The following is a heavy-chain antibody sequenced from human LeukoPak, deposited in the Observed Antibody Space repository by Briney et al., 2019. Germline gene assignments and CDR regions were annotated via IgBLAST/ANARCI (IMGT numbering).Heavy chain of an antibody. CDR3: ARDNKYVLDY. J-gene: IGHJ4*02. D-gene: IGHD3-10*02. CDR2: ISGSGGST. Sequence: PGGSLRLSCAASGFTFSSYAMSWVRQAPGKGLEWVSAISGSGGSTYYADSVKGRFTISRDNAKNSLYLQLNSLRAEDTAVYFCARDNKYVLDYWGQGTLVTVSS. CDR1: GFTFSSYA. V-gene: IGHV3-23*01.